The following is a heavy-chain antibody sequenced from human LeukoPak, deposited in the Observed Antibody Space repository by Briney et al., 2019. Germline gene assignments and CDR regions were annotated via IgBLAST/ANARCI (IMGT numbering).Heavy chain of an antibody. CDR1: GFTFSSYE. D-gene: IGHD1-26*01. J-gene: IGHJ4*02. Sequence: PGGSLRLSCAASGFTFSSYEMNWVRQAPGKGLEWVSYISSSGSTMYYTDSVKGRFTISRDNAKNSLYLQMNSLRAEDTAVYYCARAELLRDFDYWGQGTLVTVSS. CDR3: ARAELLRDFDY. CDR2: ISSSGSTM. V-gene: IGHV3-48*03.